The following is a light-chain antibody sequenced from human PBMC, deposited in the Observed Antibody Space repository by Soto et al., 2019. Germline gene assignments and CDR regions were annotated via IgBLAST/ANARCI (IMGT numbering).Light chain of an antibody. V-gene: IGLV2-14*01. CDR2: GVT. Sequence: QSALTQPASVSGSPGQSITISCTGTSSDVGAYYSVSWYQHHPGKAPKLIIYGVTNRPSGVSNRYSGSKSGNTASLTISGHQAEDEADYHCSSYTSGSSHYVFGTGTKLTVL. CDR3: SSYTSGSSHYV. CDR1: SSDVGAYYS. J-gene: IGLJ1*01.